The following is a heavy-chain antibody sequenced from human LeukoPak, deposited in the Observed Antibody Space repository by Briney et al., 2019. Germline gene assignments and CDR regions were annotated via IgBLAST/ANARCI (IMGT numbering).Heavy chain of an antibody. CDR1: GGSFSSYY. CDR3: ARGKQLGHLDY. J-gene: IGHJ4*02. Sequence: SETLSLTCAVYGGSFSSYYWSWIRQPPGKGLEWIGEINHSGSTNYNPSLKSRVTISVDTSKNQFSLKLSSVTAADTAVYYCARGKQLGHLDYWGQGTLVTVSS. D-gene: IGHD6-6*01. V-gene: IGHV4-34*01. CDR2: INHSGST.